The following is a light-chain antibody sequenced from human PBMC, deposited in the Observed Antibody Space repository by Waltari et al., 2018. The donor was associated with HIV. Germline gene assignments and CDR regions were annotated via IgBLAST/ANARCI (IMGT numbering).Light chain of an antibody. J-gene: IGLJ3*02. CDR3: NSYTGSRKM. CDR2: EDI. CDR1: RSATAPLKY. V-gene: IGLV2-8*01. Sequence: QSALTQPPSASGSPGQSVTISCTGVRSATAPLKYFSWYQHHPGNVPNLLIFEDIRRPSAVPDRFSGSKSDDTASLTVSGLQPDDEADYYCNSYTGSRKMFGGGTKLTVL.